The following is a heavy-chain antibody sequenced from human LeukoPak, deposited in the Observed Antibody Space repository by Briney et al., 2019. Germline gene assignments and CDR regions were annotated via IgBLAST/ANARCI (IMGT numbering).Heavy chain of an antibody. CDR3: ARHAGLYYAFTYYFDY. Sequence: SSETLSLTCTVPGGSISSYYWSWIRQPPGKGLEWIGYIYYSGSTNYNPSLKSRVTISVDTSKNQFTLKLSSVTAADTAVYYCARHAGLYYAFTYYFDYWGQGTLVTVSS. V-gene: IGHV4-59*08. CDR2: IYYSGST. CDR1: GGSISSYY. J-gene: IGHJ4*02. D-gene: IGHD3-3*01.